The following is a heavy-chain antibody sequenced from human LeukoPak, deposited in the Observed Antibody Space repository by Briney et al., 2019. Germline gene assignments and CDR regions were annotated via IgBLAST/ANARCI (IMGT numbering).Heavy chain of an antibody. J-gene: IGHJ6*02. CDR2: ISSSSSYI. V-gene: IGHV3-21*01. CDR1: GFTFSGYG. CDR3: ARDWDWAYGMDV. Sequence: GGSLRLSCAASGFTFSGYGMNWVRQAPGKGLEWVSSISSSSSYIYYADSVKGRFTISRDNAKNSLYLQMNSLRAEDTAVYYCARDWDWAYGMDVWGQGTTVTVSS. D-gene: IGHD3/OR15-3a*01.